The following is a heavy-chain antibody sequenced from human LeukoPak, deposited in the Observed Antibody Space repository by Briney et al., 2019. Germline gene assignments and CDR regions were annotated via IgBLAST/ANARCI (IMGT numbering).Heavy chain of an antibody. D-gene: IGHD3-3*01. Sequence: GGSLRLSCAASGFTFSSYSMNWVRQAPGKGLEWVSSISSSSSYIYYADSVKGRFTISRDNAKNSLYLQMNSLRAEDTAVYYCARAFWRGRDAFDIWGQGTMVTVSS. V-gene: IGHV3-21*01. CDR3: ARAFWRGRDAFDI. J-gene: IGHJ3*02. CDR2: ISSSSSYI. CDR1: GFTFSSYS.